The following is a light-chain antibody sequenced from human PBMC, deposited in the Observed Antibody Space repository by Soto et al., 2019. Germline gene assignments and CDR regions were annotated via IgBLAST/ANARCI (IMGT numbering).Light chain of an antibody. CDR2: EVS. V-gene: IGLV2-14*01. J-gene: IGLJ1*01. CDR3: SSYTSSSTLV. Sequence: QSVLTQPRSVSGSPGQSVTLSCTGTSSDVGGYDFVSWYQQYPGKAPKLIIYEVSNRPSGVSNRFSGSKSGNTASLTISGLQAEDEADYYCSSYTSSSTLVFGTGTKLTVL. CDR1: SSDVGGYDF.